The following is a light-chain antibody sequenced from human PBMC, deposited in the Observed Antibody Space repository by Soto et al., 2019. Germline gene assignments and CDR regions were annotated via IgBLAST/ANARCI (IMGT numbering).Light chain of an antibody. J-gene: IGKJ5*01. V-gene: IGKV3-11*01. CDR2: DAS. CDR3: QQRSNWPIT. CDR1: QSVSSY. Sequence: EIVLTQSPATLSLSPGERATLSCRASQSVSSYLAWYQQKPGQAPRLLIYDASNRATGIPARFSGSGSGTDFTLTISNLEPEDFAVYYCQQRSNWPITFGQGIRLEIK.